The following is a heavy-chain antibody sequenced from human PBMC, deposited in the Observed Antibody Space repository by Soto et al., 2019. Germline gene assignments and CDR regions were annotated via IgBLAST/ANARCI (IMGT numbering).Heavy chain of an antibody. V-gene: IGHV2-5*02. CDR1: GFSLSTTGVC. J-gene: IGHJ4*02. Sequence: QITLKESGPTLVKPTQTLTLTCTFSGFSLSTTGVCVGWIRQPPGKALEWLALIYWDDDKRYSPSLKSSLTXXXXXXXXXXXXXXXXXXXXXXXXXXXXXXXXXXXXXXXDYWGQGTLVTVSS. CDR2: IYWDDDK. CDR3: XXXXXXXXXXXXDY.